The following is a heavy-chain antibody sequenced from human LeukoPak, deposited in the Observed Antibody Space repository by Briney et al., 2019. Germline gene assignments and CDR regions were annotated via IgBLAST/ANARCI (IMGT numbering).Heavy chain of an antibody. CDR3: ARDSGSYYNFDY. J-gene: IGHJ4*02. D-gene: IGHD3-10*01. Sequence: GASVQVSCKASGYTFTGYYMHWVRQAPGQGLEWMGWINPNSGGTNYAQKCQGRVTMTRDTSISTAYMELSRLRSDDTAVYYCARDSGSYYNFDYWGQGTLVTVSS. CDR1: GYTFTGYY. CDR2: INPNSGGT. V-gene: IGHV1-2*02.